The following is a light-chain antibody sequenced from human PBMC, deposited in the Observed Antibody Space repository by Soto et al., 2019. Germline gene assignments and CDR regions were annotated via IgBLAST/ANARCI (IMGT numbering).Light chain of an antibody. J-gene: IGLJ1*01. CDR2: DDR. Sequence: SYELTQPPSVSVAPGQTASISCGGNNIGSRSVHWYQQKPGPAPVLVVYDDRDRPSGIPERFAGSNSGNTATLTISRVEAADEADDYCQVWDSTSDHHVFGTGTKVTAL. V-gene: IGLV3-21*02. CDR1: NIGSRS. CDR3: QVWDSTSDHHV.